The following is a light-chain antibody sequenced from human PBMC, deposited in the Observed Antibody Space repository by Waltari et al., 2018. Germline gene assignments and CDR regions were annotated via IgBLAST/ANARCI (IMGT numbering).Light chain of an antibody. CDR3: MQALQTPLT. J-gene: IGKJ4*01. CDR1: QSLLHSNGYNY. V-gene: IGKV2-28*01. CDR2: LGS. Sequence: IVLTQSPLSLPVTPGAPASISCRSSQSLLHSNGYNYMDWYLQKPGQSPQVLIYLGSNRASGVPDRFSGSGSGTDFTLKISRVEAEDVGVYYCMQALQTPLTFGGGTKVEIK.